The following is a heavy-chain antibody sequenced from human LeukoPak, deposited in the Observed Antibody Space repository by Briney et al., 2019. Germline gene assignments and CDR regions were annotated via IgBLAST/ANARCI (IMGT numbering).Heavy chain of an antibody. CDR3: AILPATDTYYYDNRGYSRSGVH. CDR1: GGSISSSHYY. J-gene: IGHJ4*02. CDR2: IYYSGST. V-gene: IGHV4-39*07. Sequence: SETLSLTCTVSGGSISSSHYYWGFIRQPPGKGLEWIGSIYYSGSTYYNPSLRSRVIISVDTSKNQFSLKLSSATAADTAVYYCAILPATDTYYYDNRGYSRSGVHWGQGTLVTVSS. D-gene: IGHD3-22*01.